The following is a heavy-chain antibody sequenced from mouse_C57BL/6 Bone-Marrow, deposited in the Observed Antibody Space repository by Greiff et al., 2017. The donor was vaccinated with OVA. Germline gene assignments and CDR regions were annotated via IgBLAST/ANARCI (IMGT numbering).Heavy chain of an antibody. D-gene: IGHD1-1*01. CDR3: ATDYSYFDY. J-gene: IGHJ2*01. CDR2: IYPRSGNT. V-gene: IGHV1-81*01. Sequence: QVHVKQSGAELARPGASVKLSCKASGYTFTSYGISWVKQRTGQGLEWIGEIYPRSGNTYYNEKFKGKATLTADKSSSTAYMELRSLTSEDSAVYFCATDYSYFDYWGQGTTLTVSS. CDR1: GYTFTSYG.